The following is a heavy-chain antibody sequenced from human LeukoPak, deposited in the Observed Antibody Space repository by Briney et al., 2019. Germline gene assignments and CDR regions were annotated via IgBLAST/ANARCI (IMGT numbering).Heavy chain of an antibody. CDR2: IRYDGSNK. J-gene: IGHJ2*01. V-gene: IGHV3-30*02. CDR1: GFTFSSYG. CDR3: AREWSGIAVAGSPVGWYFDL. D-gene: IGHD6-19*01. Sequence: PGGSLRLSCAASGFTFSSYGMHWVRQAPGKGLEWVAFIRYDGSNKYYADSVKGRFTISRDNSKNTLYLQMNSLRAEDTAVYYCAREWSGIAVAGSPVGWYFDLWGRGTLVTVSS.